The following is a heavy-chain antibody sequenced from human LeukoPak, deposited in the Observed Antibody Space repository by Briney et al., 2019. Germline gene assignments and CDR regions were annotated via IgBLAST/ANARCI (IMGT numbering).Heavy chain of an antibody. V-gene: IGHV3-33*08. Sequence: GGSLRLSCAASGFTFSSYGMHWVRQAPGKGLEWVAVIWYDGSNKYYADSVKGRFTISRDNSKNALYLQMNSLRAEDTAVYYCARDLHSWWYFDYWGQGTLVTVSS. CDR3: ARDLHSWWYFDY. CDR2: IWYDGSNK. CDR1: GFTFSSYG. D-gene: IGHD2-15*01. J-gene: IGHJ4*02.